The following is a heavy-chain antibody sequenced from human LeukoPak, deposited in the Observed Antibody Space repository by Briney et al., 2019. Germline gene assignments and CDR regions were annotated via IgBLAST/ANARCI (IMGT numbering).Heavy chain of an antibody. CDR1: GGSISSGGYY. CDR3: ARGIRDSSGWDEYWFDP. CDR2: IYYSGST. V-gene: IGHV4-61*08. Sequence: PSETLSLTCTVSGGSISSGGYYWSWIRQPPGKGLEWIGYIYYSGSTNYNPSLKSRVTISVDTSKNQFSLKLSSVTAADTAVYYCARGIRDSSGWDEYWFDPWGQGTLVTVSS. D-gene: IGHD6-19*01. J-gene: IGHJ5*02.